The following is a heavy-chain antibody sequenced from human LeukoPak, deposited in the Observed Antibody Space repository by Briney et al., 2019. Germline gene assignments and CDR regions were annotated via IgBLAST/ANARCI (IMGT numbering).Heavy chain of an antibody. CDR1: GYTFTSYD. CDR2: MNPNSGNT. J-gene: IGHJ6*03. V-gene: IGHV1-8*01. CDR3: ARGQVTSDSSGYYRGKYYNYYMDV. Sequence: ASVKVSCKASGYTFTSYDINWVRQATGQGLEWMGWMNPNSGNTGYAQKFQGRVTMTRNTSISTAYMELSSLRSEDTAVYYCARGQVTSDSSGYYRGKYYNYYMDVWGKGTKVTISS. D-gene: IGHD3-22*01.